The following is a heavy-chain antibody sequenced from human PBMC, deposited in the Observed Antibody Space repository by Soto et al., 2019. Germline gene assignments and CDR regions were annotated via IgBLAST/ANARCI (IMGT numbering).Heavy chain of an antibody. CDR1: GFTFSGSA. CDR2: ISGGGST. Sequence: EVQLSESGGGLVQPGGSLRLSCGGAGFTFSGSAVSWVRQAPGRGLEWVSGISGGGSTEYADSVKGRFGISRDNSKDTVYLYMNSLRAYDTAVYYCARQKGDIVARPPDHWGQGILVTVSS. V-gene: IGHV3-23*01. D-gene: IGHD5-12*01. J-gene: IGHJ4*02. CDR3: ARQKGDIVARPPDH.